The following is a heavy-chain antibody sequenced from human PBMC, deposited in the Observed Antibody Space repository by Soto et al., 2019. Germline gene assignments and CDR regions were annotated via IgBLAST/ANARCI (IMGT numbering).Heavy chain of an antibody. Sequence: ASLKVSCKASGYTFTNFGISWVRQAPGQGLEWMGWISAYNGNTNYAQNFQGRVTMTTDTSTSTAYMELRSLRSDDTAVYYCARVACISNSCGMDVWGQGTTVTVSS. CDR1: GYTFTNFG. CDR2: ISAYNGNT. J-gene: IGHJ6*02. V-gene: IGHV1-18*01. D-gene: IGHD2-2*01. CDR3: ARVACISNSCGMDV.